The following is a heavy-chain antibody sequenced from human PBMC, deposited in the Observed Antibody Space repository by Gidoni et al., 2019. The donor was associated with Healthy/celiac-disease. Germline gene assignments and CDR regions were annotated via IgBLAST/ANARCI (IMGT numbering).Heavy chain of an antibody. V-gene: IGHV3-23*01. CDR2: ISGSGGST. D-gene: IGHD1-26*01. Sequence: EVQLLESGGGLVQPGGSLRLSCAASGFTFSSYAMGWVRQAPGKGLEWVSAISGSGGSTYYADSVKGRFTISRDNSKNTLYLQMNSLRAEDTAVYYCANSGSYQPAGFQHWGQGTLVTVSS. CDR3: ANSGSYQPAGFQH. CDR1: GFTFSSYA. J-gene: IGHJ1*01.